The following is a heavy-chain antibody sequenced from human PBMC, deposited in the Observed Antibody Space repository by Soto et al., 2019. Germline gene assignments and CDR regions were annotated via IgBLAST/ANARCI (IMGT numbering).Heavy chain of an antibody. D-gene: IGHD6-19*01. CDR2: IYYSGST. CDR1: GGSISSGGYY. V-gene: IGHV4-31*03. CDR3: ARFVAAPDAFDI. Sequence: PSETLSLTCTVSGGSISSGGYYWSWIRQHPGKGLEWIGYIYYSGSTYYNPSLKSRVTISVVTSKNQFSLKLSSVTAADTAVYYCARFVAAPDAFDIWGQGTMVTVSS. J-gene: IGHJ3*02.